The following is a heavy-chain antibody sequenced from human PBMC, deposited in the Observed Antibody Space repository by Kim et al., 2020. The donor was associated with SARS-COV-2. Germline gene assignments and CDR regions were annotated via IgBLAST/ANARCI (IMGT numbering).Heavy chain of an antibody. Sequence: YNPSLKGRVTISVDTSKTQFSQKLSSVTAADTAVYYCASFSISTLYYFDYWGQGTLVTVSS. J-gene: IGHJ4*02. CDR3: ASFSISTLYYFDY. V-gene: IGHV4-34*01. D-gene: IGHD3-10*01.